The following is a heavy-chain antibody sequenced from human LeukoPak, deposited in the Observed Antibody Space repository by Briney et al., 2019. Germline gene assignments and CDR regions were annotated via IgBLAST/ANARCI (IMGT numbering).Heavy chain of an antibody. V-gene: IGHV4-38-2*01. Sequence: SETLSLTCSVSRYSISSGYYWGWIRQPPGKGLEWIGSIYHSGSTYYNPSLKSRVTISVDTSKNQFSLKLSSVTAADTAVYYCARRKALQLWSPRSSYYFDYWGQGTLVTVSS. J-gene: IGHJ4*02. CDR3: ARRKALQLWSPRSSYYFDY. CDR2: IYHSGST. CDR1: RYSISSGYY. D-gene: IGHD5-18*01.